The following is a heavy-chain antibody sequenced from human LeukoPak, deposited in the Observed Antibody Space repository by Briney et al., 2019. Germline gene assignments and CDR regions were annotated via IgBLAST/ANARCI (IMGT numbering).Heavy chain of an antibody. Sequence: GTSLRLSCAPSGFIFSDYGMHWVRQAPGKGLEWVANIKQDGSTKHYADSLKGRFTISRDNPKNSLYLQMNSLRADDTAVYYCARDTDGSLDYWGQGILVTVAS. CDR1: GFIFSDYG. D-gene: IGHD1-26*01. CDR3: ARDTDGSLDY. V-gene: IGHV3-7*01. J-gene: IGHJ4*02. CDR2: IKQDGSTK.